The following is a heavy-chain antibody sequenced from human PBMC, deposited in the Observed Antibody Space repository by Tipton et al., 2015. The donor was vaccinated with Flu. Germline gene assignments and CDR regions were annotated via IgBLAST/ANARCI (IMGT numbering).Heavy chain of an antibody. CDR1: GYSIRSAYY. V-gene: IGHV4-38-2*01. D-gene: IGHD3-10*02. J-gene: IGHJ4*02. CDR3: ARHTGDSVRGVIGY. CDR2: IYHSGTT. Sequence: TLSLTCPVSGYSIRSAYYWGWVRRPPGKGLEWIGTIYHSGTTYYNPSLKSRLTISVDTSKNQFSLRLSSVTAADTAVYYCARHTGDSVRGVIGYWGQGTLVTVSS.